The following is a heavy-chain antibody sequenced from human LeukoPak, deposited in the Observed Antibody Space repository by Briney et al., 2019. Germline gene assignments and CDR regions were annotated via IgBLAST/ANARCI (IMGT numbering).Heavy chain of an antibody. V-gene: IGHV5-51*01. J-gene: IGHJ3*02. CDR2: IYPGDSDT. D-gene: IGHD3-22*01. Sequence: GESLKISCKGSGYSFTSYWIGWVRQMPGKGLEWMGIIYPGDSDTRYSPSFQGQVTISADKSISTAYLQWSSLKASDTAMYYCARLNKHPTSYYDISGYPWPPDAFDIWGQGTMVTVSS. CDR1: GYSFTSYW. CDR3: ARLNKHPTSYYDISGYPWPPDAFDI.